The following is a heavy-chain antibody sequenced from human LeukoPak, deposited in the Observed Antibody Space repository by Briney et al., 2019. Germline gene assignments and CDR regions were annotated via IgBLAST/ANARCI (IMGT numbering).Heavy chain of an antibody. V-gene: IGHV1-18*01. CDR2: ISAYNGNT. CDR1: GYTFTSYG. Sequence: ASVKVSCKASGYTFTSYGISWVRQAPGQGLEWMGWISAYNGNTNYAQKLQGRVTMTTDTSTSTAYMELRSLRSDDTAVYYCASSSHGDYEYYFDYWGQGTLVTVPS. D-gene: IGHD4-17*01. CDR3: ASSSHGDYEYYFDY. J-gene: IGHJ4*02.